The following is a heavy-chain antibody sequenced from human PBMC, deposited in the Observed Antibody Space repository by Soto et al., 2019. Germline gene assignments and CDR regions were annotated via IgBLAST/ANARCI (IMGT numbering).Heavy chain of an antibody. CDR3: ARVGRHLLNWSYDY. J-gene: IGHJ4*02. CDR1: GFTFSNYW. D-gene: IGHD1-1*01. V-gene: IGHV3-7*01. CDR2: IREDGSGE. Sequence: GGSLRLSCAASGFTFSNYWMTWVRQAPGKGLEWVANIREDGSGEYYVDSVKGRFTISRDSAKNSLYLQMNSLRADDTAEYYCARVGRHLLNWSYDYWGQGTLVTVSS.